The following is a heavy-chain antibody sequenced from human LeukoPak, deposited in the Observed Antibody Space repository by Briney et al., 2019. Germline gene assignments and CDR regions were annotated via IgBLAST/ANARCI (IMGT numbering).Heavy chain of an antibody. D-gene: IGHD1-7*01. J-gene: IGHJ6*03. CDR3: ARVPGTTQLGRYYYYYMDV. CDR2: IYYSGST. CDR1: GGSISSGGYY. V-gene: IGHV4-31*03. Sequence: SETPSLTCTVSGGSISSGGYYWSWIRQHPGKGLEWIGYIYYSGSTYYNPSLKSRVTMSVDTSKNQFSLKLSSVTAADTAVYYCARVPGTTQLGRYYYYYMDVWGKGTTVTVSS.